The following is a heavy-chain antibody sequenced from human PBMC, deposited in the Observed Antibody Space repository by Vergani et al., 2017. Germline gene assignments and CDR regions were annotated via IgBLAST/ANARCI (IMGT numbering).Heavy chain of an antibody. J-gene: IGHJ6*03. CDR3: AWGYCSSTSCYEGAMDV. V-gene: IGHV4-34*01. CDR1: GGSFSGYY. CDR2: INHSGST. Sequence: QVQLQQWGAGLLKPSETLSLTCAVYGGSFSGYYWSWIRQPPGKGLEWIGEINHSGSTNYNPSLKSRVTISVATSKNQFSRKLSSVTAADTAVYYCAWGYCSSTSCYEGAMDVWGKGTTVTVSS. D-gene: IGHD2-2*01.